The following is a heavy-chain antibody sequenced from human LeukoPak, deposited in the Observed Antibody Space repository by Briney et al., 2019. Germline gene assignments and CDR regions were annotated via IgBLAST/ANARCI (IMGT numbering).Heavy chain of an antibody. D-gene: IGHD3-16*01. CDR2: IRRKGNDYAT. CDR3: TRLGGSPPYFDY. V-gene: IGHV3-73*01. CDR1: GFTFSGSA. Sequence: GGSLRLSCAASGFTFSGSAMHWVRQASGRGLEWVGRIRRKGNDYATAYAASVKGRFTISRDDSKNTAYLQMDSLKTEDAAVYFCTRLGGSPPYFDYWGQGTLVTVSS. J-gene: IGHJ4*02.